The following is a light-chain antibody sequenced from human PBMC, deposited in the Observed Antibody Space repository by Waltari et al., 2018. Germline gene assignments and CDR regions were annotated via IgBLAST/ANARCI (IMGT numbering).Light chain of an antibody. CDR1: KLGDKY. Sequence: SYELTQPPSVSVSPGQTASITCSGDKLGDKYASWYQQKPGQSPVLVIYPHNTRPSGIPERFSASNAGNTATMTISGTQAMDEADYYCQAWDSSTHVVFGGGTKLTVL. V-gene: IGLV3-1*01. CDR3: QAWDSSTHVV. CDR2: PHN. J-gene: IGLJ2*01.